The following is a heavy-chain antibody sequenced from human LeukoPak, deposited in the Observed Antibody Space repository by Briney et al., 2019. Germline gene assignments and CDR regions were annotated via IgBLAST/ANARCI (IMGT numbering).Heavy chain of an antibody. CDR2: INHSGST. V-gene: IGHV4-34*01. J-gene: IGHJ6*04. CDR1: GGSFSGYY. D-gene: IGHD3-9*01. CDR3: ARFRYFDWLPYYYYGMDV. Sequence: SETLSLTCAVCGGSFSGYYWSWIRQPPGKGLEWIGEINHSGSTNYNPSLKSRVTISVDTSKNQFSLKLSSVTAADTAVYYCARFRYFDWLPYYYYGMDVWGKGTTVTVSS.